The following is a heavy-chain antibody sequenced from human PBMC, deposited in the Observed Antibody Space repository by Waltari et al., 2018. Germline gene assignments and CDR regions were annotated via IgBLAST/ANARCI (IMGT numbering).Heavy chain of an antibody. CDR3: ARALEGSSWPIDY. CDR2: INPNSGGT. D-gene: IGHD6-13*01. J-gene: IGHJ4*02. Sequence: KASGYTFTGYYMHWVRQAPGQGLEWMGWINPNSGGTNYAQKFQGRVTMTRDTSISTAYMELSRLRSDDTAVYYCARALEGSSWPIDYWGQGTLVTVSS. V-gene: IGHV1-2*02. CDR1: GYTFTGYY.